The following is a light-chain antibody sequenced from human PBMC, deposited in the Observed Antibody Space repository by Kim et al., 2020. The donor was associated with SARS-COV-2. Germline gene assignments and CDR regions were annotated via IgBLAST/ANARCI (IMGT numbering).Light chain of an antibody. CDR3: QQTYSTPYT. CDR1: QTVSSY. Sequence: DIQMTQSPSPLSASVGDRVTITCRASQTVSSYLNWYQQKPGKAPKLLIYAASSLQSGVPSRFSGSGSGTDYTLTINSLQPEDFATYYCQQTYSTPYTFGQGTKLEI. J-gene: IGKJ2*01. V-gene: IGKV1-39*01. CDR2: AAS.